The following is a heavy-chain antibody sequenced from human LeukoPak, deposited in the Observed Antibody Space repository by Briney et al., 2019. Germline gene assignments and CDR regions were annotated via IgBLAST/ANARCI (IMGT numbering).Heavy chain of an antibody. Sequence: PSETLSLTCAVYGGSFSGYYWSWIRQPPGKGLEWIGEINHSGSTNYNPSLKSRVTISVDTSKNQFSLKLSSVTAADTAVYYCAREFFRVPGKTIGAARREGFYLDYWGQGTLVTVSS. V-gene: IGHV4-34*01. CDR2: INHSGST. J-gene: IGHJ4*02. CDR1: GGSFSGYY. D-gene: IGHD6-6*01. CDR3: AREFFRVPGKTIGAARREGFYLDY.